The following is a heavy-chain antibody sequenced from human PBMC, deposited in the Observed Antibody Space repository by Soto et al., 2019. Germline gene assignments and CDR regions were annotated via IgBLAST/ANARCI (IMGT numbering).Heavy chain of an antibody. V-gene: IGHV3-23*01. J-gene: IGHJ5*02. CDR2: ISGSGDST. CDR3: AREDL. CDR1: EFSFDDFA. Sequence: GGSLRLSCAASEFSFDDFAMSWVRQAPGKGLEWVSVISGSGDSTYYADSVKGRFTISRDNSKNTLYLQMNSLRVEDTAVYYCAREDLWGQGTLVTVSS.